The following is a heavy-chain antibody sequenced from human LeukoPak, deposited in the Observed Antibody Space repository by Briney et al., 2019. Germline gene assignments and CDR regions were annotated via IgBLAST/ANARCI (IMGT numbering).Heavy chain of an antibody. CDR3: AADFWSGYYYYMDV. Sequence: ASVKVSCKASGGTFSSYAISWVRQAPGQGLEWMGGIIPIFGTANYAQKFQGRVTITTDESTSTAYMELSSLRSEDTAVYYCAADFWSGYYYYMDVWGKGTTVTVSS. V-gene: IGHV1-69*05. D-gene: IGHD3-3*01. J-gene: IGHJ6*03. CDR2: IIPIFGTA. CDR1: GGTFSSYA.